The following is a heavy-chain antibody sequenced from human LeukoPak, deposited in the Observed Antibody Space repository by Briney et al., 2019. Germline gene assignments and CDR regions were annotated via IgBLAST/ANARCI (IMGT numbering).Heavy chain of an antibody. CDR2: IHPGDSDT. D-gene: IGHD6-13*01. CDR3: ARRDVGVAAAGH. J-gene: IGHJ4*02. Sequence: GESLQISCKGSGFSFTSYWIAWVRQLPGRGLEWMGIIHPGDSDTRYSPSFQGQVTISADKSISTAYLQWSSLKASDTAMYYCARRDVGVAAAGHWGQGTLVTVSS. CDR1: GFSFTSYW. V-gene: IGHV5-51*01.